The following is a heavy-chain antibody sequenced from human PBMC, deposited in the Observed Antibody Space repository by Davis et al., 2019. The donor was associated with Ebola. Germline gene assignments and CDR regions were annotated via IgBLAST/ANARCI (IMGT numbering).Heavy chain of an antibody. J-gene: IGHJ4*02. Sequence: AASVKVSCKASGYTFTSYDINWVRQATGQGLEWMGWMNPNSGNTGYAQKFQGRVSMTRNTSISTAYMELSSLRSEDTAVYYCARGSALAARAFDYWGQGTLVTVSS. D-gene: IGHD6-6*01. CDR3: ARGSALAARAFDY. CDR2: MNPNSGNT. CDR1: GYTFTSYD. V-gene: IGHV1-8*01.